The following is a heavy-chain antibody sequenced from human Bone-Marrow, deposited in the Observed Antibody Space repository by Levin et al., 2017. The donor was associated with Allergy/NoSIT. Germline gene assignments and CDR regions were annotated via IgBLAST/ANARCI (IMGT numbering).Heavy chain of an antibody. D-gene: IGHD3-10*01. CDR2: IYSSGNT. Sequence: SETLSLTCTVSGGSISSYFLSWIRQPPGKGLEWIGYIYSSGNTKYNPSLKNRVTISIDTSKNQVSLRLDSVTAADTAVYYCARDLSGTYFTFESSGQGTLVTVSS. V-gene: IGHV4-59*01. J-gene: IGHJ4*02. CDR1: GGSISSYF. CDR3: ARDLSGTYFTFES.